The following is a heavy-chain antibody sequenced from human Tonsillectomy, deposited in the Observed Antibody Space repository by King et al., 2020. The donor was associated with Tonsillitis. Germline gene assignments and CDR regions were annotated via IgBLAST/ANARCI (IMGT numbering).Heavy chain of an antibody. CDR3: ARENYYDSSGYFRYFFDY. Sequence: VQLQESGPGLVKPSETLSLTCTVSGGSISSYYWSWIRQPAGKGLEWIGRIYTSGSTNYNPSLKSRVTMSVDTSKNQFSLKLSSVTAADTAVYFCARENYYDSSGYFRYFFDYWGQGTLVTVSS. V-gene: IGHV4-4*07. CDR1: GGSISSYY. D-gene: IGHD3-22*01. CDR2: IYTSGST. J-gene: IGHJ4*02.